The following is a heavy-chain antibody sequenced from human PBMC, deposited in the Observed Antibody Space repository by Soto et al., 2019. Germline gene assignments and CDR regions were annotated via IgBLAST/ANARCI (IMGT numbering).Heavy chain of an antibody. Sequence: SVKVSCKASGGTFSSYAISWVRQAPGQGLEWMGGIIPIFGTANYAQKFQGRVTITADESTSTAYMELSSLRSEDTAVYYCARASADFWSGYYPQVPFPFDYWGQGTLVTVSS. D-gene: IGHD3-3*01. CDR2: IIPIFGTA. J-gene: IGHJ4*02. CDR3: ARASADFWSGYYPQVPFPFDY. CDR1: GGTFSSYA. V-gene: IGHV1-69*13.